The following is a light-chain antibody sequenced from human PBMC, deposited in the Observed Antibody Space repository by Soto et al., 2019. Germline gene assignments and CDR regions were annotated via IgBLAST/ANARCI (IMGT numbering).Light chain of an antibody. V-gene: IGLV2-14*01. Sequence: QSVLTQPASVSGSPGQSITISCTGTRSDVGGYNYVSWYQQHPGKAPKLMIYEGINRPSGVSNRFSGSKSGNTASLTISGLQAEDEADYYCSSYTSSGTWVFGGGTQLTVL. CDR1: RSDVGGYNY. CDR2: EGI. J-gene: IGLJ3*02. CDR3: SSYTSSGTWV.